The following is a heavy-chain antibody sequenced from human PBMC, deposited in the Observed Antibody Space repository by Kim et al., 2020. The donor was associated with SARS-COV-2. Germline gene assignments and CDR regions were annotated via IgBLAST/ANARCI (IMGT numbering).Heavy chain of an antibody. CDR3: ARDDPDIVVVVAATSFDY. V-gene: IGHV3-11*06. D-gene: IGHD2-15*01. J-gene: IGHJ4*02. Sequence: KGRFTISRDNAKNSLYLQMNSLRAEDTAVYYCARDDPDIVVVVAATSFDYWGQGTLVTVSS.